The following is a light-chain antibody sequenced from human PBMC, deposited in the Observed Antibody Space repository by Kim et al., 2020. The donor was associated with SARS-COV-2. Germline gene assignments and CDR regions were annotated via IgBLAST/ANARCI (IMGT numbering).Light chain of an antibody. Sequence: SYELTQPPSVSVSPGQTASITCSGDELGDKYACWYQQKAGQSPVLVIYQDSKRPSGIPERFSGSNSGNTATLTISGTQTMDEADYYCQAWDSSNEVVFGG. V-gene: IGLV3-1*01. CDR2: QDS. CDR1: ELGDKY. CDR3: QAWDSSNEVV. J-gene: IGLJ3*02.